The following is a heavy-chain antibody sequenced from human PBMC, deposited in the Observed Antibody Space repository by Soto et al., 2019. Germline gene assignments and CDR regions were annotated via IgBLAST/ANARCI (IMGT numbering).Heavy chain of an antibody. CDR2: IIPIFGTA. D-gene: IGHD3-3*01. Sequence: SVKGACKTSGGTFSSYAISWVRQAPGQGLEWMGGIIPIFGTANYAQKFQGRVTITADESTSTAYMELSSLRSEDTAVYYCARTARPRYYDFWRGSAHYYYGMDVWGQGTTDTVSS. J-gene: IGHJ6*02. V-gene: IGHV1-69*13. CDR1: GGTFSSYA. CDR3: ARTARPRYYDFWRGSAHYYYGMDV.